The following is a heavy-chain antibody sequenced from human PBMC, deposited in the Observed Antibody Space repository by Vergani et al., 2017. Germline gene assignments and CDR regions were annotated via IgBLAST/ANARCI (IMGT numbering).Heavy chain of an antibody. CDR2: IYYSGST. V-gene: IGHV4-59*08. CDR3: ARHKEQLVPGNYYYYYYMDV. J-gene: IGHJ6*03. Sequence: QVQLQESGPGLVKPSETLSLTCTVSGDSISSYYWSWIRQPPGKGLEWIGYIYYSGSTNYNPSLKSRVTISVDTSKNQFSLKLNSVTAADTAVYYCARHKEQLVPGNYYYYYYMDVWGKGTTVTVSS. D-gene: IGHD6-13*01. CDR1: GDSISSYY.